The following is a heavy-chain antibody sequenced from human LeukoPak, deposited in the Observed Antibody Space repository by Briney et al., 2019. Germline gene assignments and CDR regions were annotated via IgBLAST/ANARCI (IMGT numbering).Heavy chain of an antibody. CDR3: ARGRHYYDSSGYPY. Sequence: SETLSLTCTVSGGSISSSSYYWGWLRQPPGKGLEWIGSIYYSGSTYYNPSLKSRVTISVDTSKNQFSLKLSSVTAADTAVYYCARGRHYYDSSGYPYWGQGTLVTVSS. CDR2: IYYSGST. V-gene: IGHV4-39*01. J-gene: IGHJ4*02. D-gene: IGHD3-22*01. CDR1: GGSISSSSYY.